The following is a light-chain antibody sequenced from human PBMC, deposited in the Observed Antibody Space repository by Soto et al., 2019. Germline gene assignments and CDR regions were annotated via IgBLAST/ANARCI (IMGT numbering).Light chain of an antibody. J-gene: IGLJ1*01. CDR2: EAS. CDR3: LSHTTRRIYV. V-gene: IGLV2-14*02. CDR1: SSDVGSRNL. Sequence: QSVLTQPASVSGSPGQTITISCAGTSSDVGSRNLVSWYQQYPGEVPKLIIFEASQRPSGVSHRFSGSKSGSTASLTISGLQTEDEADYYCLSHTTRRIYVFGPGTKVTVL.